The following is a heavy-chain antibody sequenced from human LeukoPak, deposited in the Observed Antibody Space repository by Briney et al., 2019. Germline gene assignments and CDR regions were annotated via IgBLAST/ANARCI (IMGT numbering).Heavy chain of an antibody. J-gene: IGHJ4*02. D-gene: IGHD2-21*01. Sequence: PGGSLRLSCAASGFTFSSYAMHWVRQAPGKGLEWVAVISYDGSNKYYADSVKGRFTISRDNSKNTLYLQMNSLRAEDTAVYYCAKVLGSRIAVSDPFDYWGQGTLVTVSS. CDR3: AKVLGSRIAVSDPFDY. V-gene: IGHV3-30-3*01. CDR1: GFTFSSYA. CDR2: ISYDGSNK.